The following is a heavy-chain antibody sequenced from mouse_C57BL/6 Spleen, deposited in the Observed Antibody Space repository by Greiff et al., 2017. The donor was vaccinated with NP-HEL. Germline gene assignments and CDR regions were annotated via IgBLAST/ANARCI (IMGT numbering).Heavy chain of an antibody. Sequence: VQLQQSGPELVKPGASVKISCKASGYAFSSSWMNWVKQRPGQGLEWIGRIYPGDGDTNYNGKFKGKATLTADKSSSTAYMLLSSLTSEDSAVYFCARDVRYAMDDWGQGTSVTVSS. J-gene: IGHJ4*01. V-gene: IGHV1-82*01. CDR3: ARDVRYAMDD. D-gene: IGHD1-1*01. CDR1: GYAFSSSW. CDR2: IYPGDGDT.